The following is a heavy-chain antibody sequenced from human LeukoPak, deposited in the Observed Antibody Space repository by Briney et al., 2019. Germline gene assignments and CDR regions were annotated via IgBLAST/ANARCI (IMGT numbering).Heavy chain of an antibody. V-gene: IGHV1-2*02. J-gene: IGHJ4*02. Sequence: ASVKVSCKASGYIFSDYSIHWIRQAPGQGLEWMGWSNPYTGGAYATRKFQGRVTMTSDTTLKTVYMEVTRLRSDDTAVYYCARDSEDTTMGPGYWGQGTLVTASS. CDR3: ARDSEDTTMGPGY. CDR1: GYIFSDYS. D-gene: IGHD5-18*01. CDR2: SNPYTGGA.